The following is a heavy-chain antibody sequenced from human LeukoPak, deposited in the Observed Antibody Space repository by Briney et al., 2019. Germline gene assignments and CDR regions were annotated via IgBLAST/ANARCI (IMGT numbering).Heavy chain of an antibody. CDR2: ISDRGSYI. CDR3: ANHLACGSTSCPSFDD. Sequence: PGGSLRLSCTASGFTFNTYSMNWVRQAPGKGLGWVASISDRGSYIYYTDSVKGRFTITRDNAKNSLYLQMNSLRADDTAVYYCANHLACGSTSCPSFDDWGQGTLVTVSS. CDR1: GFTFNTYS. V-gene: IGHV3-21*01. J-gene: IGHJ4*02. D-gene: IGHD2-2*01.